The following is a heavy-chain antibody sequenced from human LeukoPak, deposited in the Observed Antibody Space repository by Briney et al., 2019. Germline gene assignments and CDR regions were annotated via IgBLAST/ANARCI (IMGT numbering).Heavy chain of an antibody. V-gene: IGHV3-23*01. CDR2: ISGNGGST. CDR1: GFTFSIYA. Sequence: PGGSLRLSCAASGFTFSIYAMSWVRQAPGKGLEWVSAISGNGGSTYYTDSVKGRFTISRDNSTNTLYVQMTRLTAEHTAVYYCAKYRDVTSKGSGLGSLGQGTLVTVSS. D-gene: IGHD4-17*01. CDR3: AKYRDVTSKGSGLGS. J-gene: IGHJ5*01.